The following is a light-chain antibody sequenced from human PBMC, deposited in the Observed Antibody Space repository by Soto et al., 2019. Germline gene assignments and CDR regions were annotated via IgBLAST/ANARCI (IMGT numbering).Light chain of an antibody. J-gene: IGKJ1*01. CDR2: GAS. CDR3: QRYGSSPTT. CDR1: QSVSSNY. Sequence: EIVLTQSPGTLSLSPGERATLSCRASQSVSSNYLAWYQQRRGQPPRLLIYGASSRATGVPDRFSGSGSGADFTLTICTLEPEDFAMYYCQRYGSSPTTFGQGTEVEIK. V-gene: IGKV3-20*01.